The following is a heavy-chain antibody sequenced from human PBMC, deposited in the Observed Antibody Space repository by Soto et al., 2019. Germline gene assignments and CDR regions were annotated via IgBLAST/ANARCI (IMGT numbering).Heavy chain of an antibody. V-gene: IGHV3-30*04. CDR3: ARDGYGRDV. J-gene: IGHJ6*04. CDR1: GFTFSSYA. Sequence: GGSLRLSCAASGFTFSSYAMHWVRQAPGKGLEWVALISFDGRKEYYADSVKGRFTISRDNSKNTLYLQMNSLRAEDTAVYYCARDGYGRDVWGKGTTVTVSS. CDR2: ISFDGRKE.